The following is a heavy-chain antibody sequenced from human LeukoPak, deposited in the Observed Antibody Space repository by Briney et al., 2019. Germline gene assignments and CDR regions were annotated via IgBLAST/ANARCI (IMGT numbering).Heavy chain of an antibody. J-gene: IGHJ4*02. CDR2: ISDSGST. V-gene: IGHV4-59*11. CDR1: GGSLSTHH. Sequence: SETMSLTCVVSGGSLSTHHWSWIRQSPGRGLEWIGYISDSGSTNYNPSLKSRVTISVDTSKNQFSLMLSSVTAADTAVYYCARGYDSSAYYPFNYWGQGTLVTVSS. CDR3: ARGYDSSAYYPFNY. D-gene: IGHD3-22*01.